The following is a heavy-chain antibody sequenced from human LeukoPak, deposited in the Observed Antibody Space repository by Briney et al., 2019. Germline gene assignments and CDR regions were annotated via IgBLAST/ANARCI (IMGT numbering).Heavy chain of an antibody. Sequence: GGSLRLSCAASGFTFSSFAMHWVRQAPGKGLEYLSAIYSDGSRTYYADSVKGRFTISRDNSKNTLYFEMSSLRVEDTAVYYCVKSPGSGWPVWGQGTLLTDSS. CDR3: VKSPGSGWPV. CDR2: IYSDGSRT. D-gene: IGHD6-19*01. V-gene: IGHV3-64D*06. J-gene: IGHJ4*02. CDR1: GFTFSSFA.